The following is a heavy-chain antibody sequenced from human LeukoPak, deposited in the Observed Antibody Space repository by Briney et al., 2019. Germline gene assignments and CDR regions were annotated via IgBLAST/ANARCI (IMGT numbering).Heavy chain of an antibody. CDR1: GGSISSSSYY. CDR3: ARLHDSSGYWGGSFDH. D-gene: IGHD3-22*01. CDR2: IYYSGST. Sequence: PSETLSPTCTVSGGSISSSSYYWGWIRQPPGKGLEWIGSIYYSGSTYYNPSLKSRVTISLDTSKNQFSLKLSSVTAADTTVYYCARLHDSSGYWGGSFDHWGQGTLVTVSS. V-gene: IGHV4-39*07. J-gene: IGHJ4*02.